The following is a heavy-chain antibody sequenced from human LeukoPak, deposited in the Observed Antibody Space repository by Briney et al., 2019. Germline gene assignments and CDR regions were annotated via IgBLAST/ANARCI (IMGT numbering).Heavy chain of an antibody. CDR2: INPNSGGT. CDR3: ARSIMATTNFDY. V-gene: IGHV1-2*02. D-gene: IGHD5-24*01. Sequence: ASVKVSCKASGYTFTGYYMHWVRQAPGQGLECMGWINPNSGGTNYAQKFQGRVTMTRDTSISTAYMELSRLRSDDTAVYYCARSIMATTNFDYWGQGTLVTVSS. J-gene: IGHJ4*02. CDR1: GYTFTGYY.